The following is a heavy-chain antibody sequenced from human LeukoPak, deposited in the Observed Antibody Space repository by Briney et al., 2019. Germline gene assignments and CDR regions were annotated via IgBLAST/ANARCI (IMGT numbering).Heavy chain of an antibody. Sequence: PGGSLRLSCAASGFTFDNYNMHWVRQAPGKGLEWVSLINRDGGSTYYADSVKGRFTISRDNSKSSLYLQMNSLKTEDTALYYCAKDAGYSNGHSSDYWGQGTLVTVSS. CDR2: INRDGGST. CDR1: GFTFDNYN. V-gene: IGHV3-43*01. CDR3: AKDAGYSNGHSSDY. J-gene: IGHJ4*02. D-gene: IGHD5-18*01.